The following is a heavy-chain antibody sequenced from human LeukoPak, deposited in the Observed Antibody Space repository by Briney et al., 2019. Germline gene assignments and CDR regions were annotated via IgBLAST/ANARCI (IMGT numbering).Heavy chain of an antibody. CDR2: IYHSGTI. V-gene: IGHV4-38-2*02. Sequence: PSETLSLTCTVSGYSISSGYYWGWIRQPPGKGLEWLASIYHSGTIYYNPSLKSRVTISVDTSKNQFSLKLTSVTAADTAVYFCARGLGRQQLVSPFDYWGQGTLVTVSS. CDR1: GYSISSGYY. J-gene: IGHJ4*02. D-gene: IGHD6-13*01. CDR3: ARGLGRQQLVSPFDY.